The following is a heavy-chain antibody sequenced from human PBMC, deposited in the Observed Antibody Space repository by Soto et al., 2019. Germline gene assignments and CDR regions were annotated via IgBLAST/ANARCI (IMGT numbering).Heavy chain of an antibody. CDR3: AAHRAGSNCSFDY. Sequence: QMQLVQSGPAVKKPGTSVKVSCKASTFTFTRSAVQGVRQARGQGLEWIGCIFVVGGNTKYAQNCRERVTITRDMSSGTAYLELSSLRSEVTAVYYCAAHRAGSNCSFDYLGQGTLLTVAS. J-gene: IGHJ4*02. V-gene: IGHV1-58*01. CDR1: TFTFTRSA. D-gene: IGHD7-27*01. CDR2: IFVVGGNT.